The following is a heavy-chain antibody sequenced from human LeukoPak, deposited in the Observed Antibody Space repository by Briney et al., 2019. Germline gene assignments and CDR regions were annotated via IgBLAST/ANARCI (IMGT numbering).Heavy chain of an antibody. CDR2: INHSGST. CDR1: GGSFSGYY. Sequence: PSETLSLTCAVYGGSFSGYYWSWIRQPPGKGLEWIGEINHSGSTNYNPSLKSRVTISVDTSKNQFSLKLSSVTAADTAVYYCARASELLWFGELLSEWYFDYWGQGTLVTVSS. CDR3: ARASELLWFGELLSEWYFDY. V-gene: IGHV4-34*01. J-gene: IGHJ4*02. D-gene: IGHD3-10*01.